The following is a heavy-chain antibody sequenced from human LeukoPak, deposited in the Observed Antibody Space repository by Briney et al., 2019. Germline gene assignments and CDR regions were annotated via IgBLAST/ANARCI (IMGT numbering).Heavy chain of an antibody. D-gene: IGHD3-10*01. J-gene: IGHJ4*02. CDR3: ARVGYYYGSGTYSEKYYFDY. CDR1: GGSFSGYY. V-gene: IGHV4-34*01. Sequence: SETLSLTCAVYGGSFSGYYWSWIRQPPGKGLEWIGEINHSGSTNYNPSLKSRVTISVDTSKNQFSLKLSSVTAADTAVYYCARVGYYYGSGTYSEKYYFDYWGQGTLVTVSS. CDR2: INHSGST.